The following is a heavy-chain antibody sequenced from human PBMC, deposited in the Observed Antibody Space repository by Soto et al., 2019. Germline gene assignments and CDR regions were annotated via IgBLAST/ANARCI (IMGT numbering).Heavy chain of an antibody. CDR2: ISAYNGNT. J-gene: IGHJ3*02. D-gene: IGHD3-22*01. Sequence: QVQLVQSGAEVKKPGASVKVSCKASGYTFTSYGISWVRQAPGQGLEWMGWISAYNGNTNYAQKLQGRVTMTTDTSTSTAYMELRSLRSDDTAVYYCARRHTYYYDSSGYLGAFDIWGQGIMVTVSS. CDR3: ARRHTYYYDSSGYLGAFDI. CDR1: GYTFTSYG. V-gene: IGHV1-18*01.